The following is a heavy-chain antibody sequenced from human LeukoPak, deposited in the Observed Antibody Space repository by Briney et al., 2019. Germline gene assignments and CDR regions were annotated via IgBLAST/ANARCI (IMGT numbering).Heavy chain of an antibody. V-gene: IGHV3-48*01. CDR3: ARVDSSGYRSLDY. J-gene: IGHJ4*02. CDR2: ISSSSSTI. CDR1: GFTFSSYS. Sequence: GGSLRLSCAASGFTFSSYSMNWVRQAPGKGLEWVSYISSSSSTIYYADSVKGRFTISRDNAKNSLYLQMNSLRAEDTAVYYCARVDSSGYRSLDYWGQGTLVTVSS. D-gene: IGHD3-22*01.